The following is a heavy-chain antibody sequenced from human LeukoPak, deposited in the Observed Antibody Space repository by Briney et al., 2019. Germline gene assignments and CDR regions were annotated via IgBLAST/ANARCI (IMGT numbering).Heavy chain of an antibody. CDR3: TRTSGPVGAFDI. D-gene: IGHD7-27*01. Sequence: PGGSLRLSCAASGFTFSTFTLNWVRQAPGKGLEWVASIPSSISDMSYADSVKGRFTFSRDNAKNSLYLRMNSLRAEDTAVYYCTRTSGPVGAFDIWGQGTTVTVSS. V-gene: IGHV3-21*01. CDR1: GFTFSTFT. CDR2: IPSSISDM. J-gene: IGHJ3*02.